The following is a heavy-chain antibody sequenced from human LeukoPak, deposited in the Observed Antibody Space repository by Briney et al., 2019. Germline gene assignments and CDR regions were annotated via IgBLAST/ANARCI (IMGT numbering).Heavy chain of an antibody. V-gene: IGHV4-34*01. Sequence: PSETLSLTCAVYGGSFSGYYWSWIRQPPGKGLEWIGEINHSGSTNYNPSLKSRVTISVDTSKNQLSLKLSSVTAADTAVYYCARGGRWLQFRDWGQGTLVTVSS. CDR3: ARGGRWLQFRD. J-gene: IGHJ4*02. CDR2: INHSGST. D-gene: IGHD5-24*01. CDR1: GGSFSGYY.